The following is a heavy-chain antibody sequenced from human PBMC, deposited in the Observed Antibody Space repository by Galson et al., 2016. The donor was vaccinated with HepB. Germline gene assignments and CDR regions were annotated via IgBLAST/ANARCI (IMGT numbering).Heavy chain of an antibody. CDR2: IGSTGSTI. CDR3: AKGVRTSGIPAGMDV. CDR1: GFTFSDSY. Sequence: SLRLSCALSGFTFSDSYMSWIRQAPGTGLEWTSYIGSTGSTIFYADSVRGRFTISRDNAKNSLYLHMNSLRVEDTAIYYCAKGVRTSGIPAGMDVWGQGTTVTVSS. J-gene: IGHJ6*02. D-gene: IGHD3-10*01. V-gene: IGHV3-11*01.